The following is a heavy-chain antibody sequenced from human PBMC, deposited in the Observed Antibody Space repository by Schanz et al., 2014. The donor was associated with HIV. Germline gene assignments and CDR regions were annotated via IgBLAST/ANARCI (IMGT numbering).Heavy chain of an antibody. CDR2: ISYDGSNK. Sequence: QVQLVESGGGVVQPGRSLRLSCAASGFTFSSYGMHWVRQAPGKGLEWVAVISYDGSNKYYADSVKGRFTISRDISKNTLYLQMNSLRAEDTAVYYCARAFSVGQLVRVVDSWGQGTPVTVSS. J-gene: IGHJ4*02. CDR1: GFTFSSYG. D-gene: IGHD6-6*01. V-gene: IGHV3-30*03. CDR3: ARAFSVGQLVRVVDS.